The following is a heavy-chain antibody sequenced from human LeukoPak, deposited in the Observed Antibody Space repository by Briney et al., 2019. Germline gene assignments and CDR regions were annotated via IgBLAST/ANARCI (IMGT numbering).Heavy chain of an antibody. J-gene: IGHJ5*02. V-gene: IGHV4-39*01. Sequence: KSSETLSLTCTVSGGSITSSGYYWGWIRQPPGKGLEWIASICYSGNTYYNPSLQSRVTISVDTSKNQFSLRLNSVTAADTAVYYCARHRDSSGWYNWFDPWGQGTLVTVSS. CDR1: GGSITSSGYY. D-gene: IGHD6-19*01. CDR2: ICYSGNT. CDR3: ARHRDSSGWYNWFDP.